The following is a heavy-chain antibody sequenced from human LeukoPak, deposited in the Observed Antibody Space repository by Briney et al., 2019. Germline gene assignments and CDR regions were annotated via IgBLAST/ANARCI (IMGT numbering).Heavy chain of an antibody. CDR3: VRGTVDP. D-gene: IGHD1-14*01. J-gene: IGHJ5*02. CDR2: INPNSGGT. CDR1: GYTFTGYY. V-gene: IGHV1-2*02. Sequence: ASVKVSCRASGYTFTGYYMHWVRQAPGQGLEWMGWINPNSGGTNYAQKFQGRVTMTRDTSISTAYMELTRLTSDDTAIYYCVRGTVDPWGQGTLVTVSS.